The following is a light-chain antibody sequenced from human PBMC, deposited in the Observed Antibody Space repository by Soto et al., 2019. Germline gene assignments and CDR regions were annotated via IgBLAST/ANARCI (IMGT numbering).Light chain of an antibody. V-gene: IGKV3-11*01. J-gene: IGKJ5*01. Sequence: EIVLTQSPATLSLSPGEGATLSCRASQNVSRFLAWYQRRPGQAPRLLIYDASNRASGIPARFTGSGSGTDFTLTISSLEPEDSAVYYCHQRSNWPPDTFGQGTRLEIK. CDR3: HQRSNWPPDT. CDR1: QNVSRF. CDR2: DAS.